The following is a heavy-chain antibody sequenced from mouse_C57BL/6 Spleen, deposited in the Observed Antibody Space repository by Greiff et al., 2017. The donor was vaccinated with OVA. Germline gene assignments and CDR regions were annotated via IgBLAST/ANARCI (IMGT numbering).Heavy chain of an antibody. CDR3: ARSREGLTAYYAMDY. V-gene: IGHV1-69*01. J-gene: IGHJ4*01. Sequence: VKLQQPGAELVMPGASVKLSCKASGYTFTSYWMHWVKQRPGQGLEWIGEIDPSDSYTNYNQKFKGKSTLTVDKSSSTAYMQLSSLTSEDSAVYYCARSREGLTAYYAMDYWGQGTSVTVSS. CDR2: IDPSDSYT. CDR1: GYTFTSYW. D-gene: IGHD1-1*01.